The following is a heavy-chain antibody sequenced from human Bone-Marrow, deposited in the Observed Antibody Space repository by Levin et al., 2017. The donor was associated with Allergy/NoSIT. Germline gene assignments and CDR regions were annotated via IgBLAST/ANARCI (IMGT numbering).Heavy chain of an antibody. CDR1: GFNFSSYW. V-gene: IGHV3-74*01. J-gene: IGHJ2*01. D-gene: IGHD4-17*01. Sequence: GESLKISCSASGFNFSSYWMHWVRQAPGKGLVWVSRINRDGSSTSYTDSVKGRFTISRDNAKNTLYLHMNSLRAEDTSVYYCARDRVTTNWYFDLWSRGTLVTVSS. CDR3: ARDRVTTNWYFDL. CDR2: INRDGSST.